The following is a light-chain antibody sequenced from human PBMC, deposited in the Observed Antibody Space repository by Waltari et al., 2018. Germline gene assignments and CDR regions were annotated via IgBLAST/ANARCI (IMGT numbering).Light chain of an antibody. CDR1: SNDVGGYTS. CDR2: DVS. CDR3: SSQSSNNVVL. Sequence: QSALTQPASVSGSPGQSVTIFCTGTSNDVGGYTSVSWYQEHPGQPPRVIIYDVSDRPSGVSDRFSGAKSGNTASLTISGLQAEDGADYYCSSQSSNNVVLFGGGTKLTVL. J-gene: IGLJ2*01. V-gene: IGLV2-14*01.